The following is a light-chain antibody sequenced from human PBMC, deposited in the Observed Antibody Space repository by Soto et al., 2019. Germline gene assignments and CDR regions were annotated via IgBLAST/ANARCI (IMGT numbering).Light chain of an antibody. V-gene: IGKV3D-15*01. Sequence: EVVMTQSPATLSVSPGEGATLSCRASESLGSNLAWYQQKPGQAPRLLIYGASTRATGIPARFSGSGSGTEFAITISCLQSEDAALHYCQHYDTWPTFGPGTNVDIK. J-gene: IGKJ3*01. CDR1: ESLGSN. CDR3: QHYDTWPT. CDR2: GAS.